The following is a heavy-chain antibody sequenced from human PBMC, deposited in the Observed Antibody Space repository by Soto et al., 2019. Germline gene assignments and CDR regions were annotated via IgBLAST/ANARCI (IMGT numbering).Heavy chain of an antibody. J-gene: IGHJ1*01. CDR3: ASGLYYYILTGYFQH. V-gene: IGHV3-48*03. Sequence: GGSLRLSCAASGFTFSNYEMNWIRQAPGTGLEWVSYISSSGSTIYYADSVKGRFTISRDNAKNSLYLQMNSLRAEDTAVYYCASGLYYYILTGYFQHWGQGTLVTVSS. CDR2: ISSSGSTI. D-gene: IGHD3-9*01. CDR1: GFTFSNYE.